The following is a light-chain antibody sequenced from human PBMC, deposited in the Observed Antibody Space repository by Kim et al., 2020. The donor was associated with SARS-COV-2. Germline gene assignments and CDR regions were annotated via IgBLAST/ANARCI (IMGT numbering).Light chain of an antibody. V-gene: IGKV3-20*01. CDR3: QQYGSS. CDR1: QSVSSSY. J-gene: IGKJ2*01. Sequence: TLSLSPGDRATPSCRTSQSVSSSYLAWYHPKPGPAPRLLIYGASSRATGIPDRFSGSGSGTNFTLTISRLEPEDFAVYFCQQYGSSFGQGTKLEI. CDR2: GAS.